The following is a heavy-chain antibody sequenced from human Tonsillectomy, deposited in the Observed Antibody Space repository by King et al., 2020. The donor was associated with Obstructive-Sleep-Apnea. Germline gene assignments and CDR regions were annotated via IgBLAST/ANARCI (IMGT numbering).Heavy chain of an antibody. CDR2: IYYSGNT. CDR1: GGSISSYY. V-gene: IGHV4-59*01. J-gene: IGHJ6*02. CDR3: ARGYYYYAMDV. Sequence: QLQESGPGLVKPSETLSLTCTVSGGSISSYYWSWIRQPPGKGLEWIGYIYYSGNTNYNPSLKSRVIISGDTSKNQFSLKLSSVTAADTAVYYCARGYYYYAMDVWGQGTTVTVSS.